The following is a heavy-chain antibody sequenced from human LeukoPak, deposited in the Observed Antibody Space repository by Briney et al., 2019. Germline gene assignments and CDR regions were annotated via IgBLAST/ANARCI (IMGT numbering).Heavy chain of an antibody. CDR2: ISSSSKTI. CDR1: GFTFSSYS. Sequence: GGSLRLSCAASGFTFSSYSMNWVRQAPGKGLEWVSYISSSSKTIYYADSVKGRFTISRDNAKNSLYPQMNSLRDEDSAVYYCARDQGIFDYWGQGTLVTVSS. CDR3: ARDQGIFDY. V-gene: IGHV3-48*02. J-gene: IGHJ4*02.